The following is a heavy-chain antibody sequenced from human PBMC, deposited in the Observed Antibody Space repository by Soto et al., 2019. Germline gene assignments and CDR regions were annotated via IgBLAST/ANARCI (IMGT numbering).Heavy chain of an antibody. CDR1: GYTFSGHF. D-gene: IGHD2-15*01. CDR3: ARAGSYCSGGSCSFAY. V-gene: IGHV1-2*02. J-gene: IGHJ4*02. CDR2: INPNTGNT. Sequence: GASVKVSCKTSGYTFSGHFLQWVRQAPGAGPEWMGWINPNTGNTKYGHKFEGRVTMTRDMSSSTAYMELTRLTVDDTAVYFCARAGSYCSGGSCSFAYWGQGSLVTVSS.